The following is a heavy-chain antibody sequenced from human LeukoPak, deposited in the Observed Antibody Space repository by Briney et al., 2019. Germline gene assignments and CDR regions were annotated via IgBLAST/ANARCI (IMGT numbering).Heavy chain of an antibody. J-gene: IGHJ1*01. V-gene: IGHV3-21*01. CDR2: ISSSSSYI. D-gene: IGHD3-22*01. CDR3: ARDLDYYDSSGSEGTAEYFQH. CDR1: GFTFSSYA. Sequence: GGSLRLSCAASGFTFSSYAMSWVRQAPGKGLEWVSSISSSSSYIYYADSVKGRFTISRDNAKNSLYLQMNSLRAEDTAVYYCARDLDYYDSSGSEGTAEYFQHWGQGTLVTVSS.